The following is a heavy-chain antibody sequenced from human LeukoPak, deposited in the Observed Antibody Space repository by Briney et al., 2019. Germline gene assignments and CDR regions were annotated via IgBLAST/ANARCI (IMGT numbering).Heavy chain of an antibody. V-gene: IGHV3-23*01. CDR3: ARHPTGYPNWFDS. CDR2: IRGSGDTDTT. Sequence: GGSLRLSCAASGFTFINYVMTWVRQAPGKGLEWVSSIRGSGDTDTTYYADSVKGRFTISRDNSKNTLYLQMNSLRAEDTALYYCARHPTGYPNWFDSWSQGTLVTVSS. CDR1: GFTFINYV. D-gene: IGHD3-9*01. J-gene: IGHJ5*01.